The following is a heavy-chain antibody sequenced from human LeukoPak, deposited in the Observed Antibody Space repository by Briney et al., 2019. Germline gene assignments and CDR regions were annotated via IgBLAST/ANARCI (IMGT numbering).Heavy chain of an antibody. D-gene: IGHD2-2*01. CDR1: GGTFSSYA. CDR3: ATRRGYCSSTSCRKYCFDY. Sequence: VKVSCKASGGTFSSYAISWVRQAPGQGLEWMGGXIPIFGTANYAQKFKGRVTITADESTSTAYMELSSLRSEDTAVYYCATRRGYCSSTSCRKYCFDYWGQGTLVTVSS. V-gene: IGHV1-69*01. CDR2: XIPIFGTA. J-gene: IGHJ4*02.